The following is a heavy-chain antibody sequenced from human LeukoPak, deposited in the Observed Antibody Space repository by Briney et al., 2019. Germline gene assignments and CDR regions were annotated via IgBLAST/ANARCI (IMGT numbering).Heavy chain of an antibody. D-gene: IGHD3-3*01. J-gene: IGHJ3*02. CDR1: GFTFSSYG. CDR3: ARESRITIFGVVITSGAFDI. V-gene: IGHV3-30*02. CDR2: IRCDGSNK. Sequence: GGSLRLSCAASGFTFSSYGMHWVRQAPGKGLEWVAFIRCDGSNKYYADSVKGRFTISRDNAKNSLYLQMNRLRAEDTAVYYCARESRITIFGVVITSGAFDIWGQGTMVTVSS.